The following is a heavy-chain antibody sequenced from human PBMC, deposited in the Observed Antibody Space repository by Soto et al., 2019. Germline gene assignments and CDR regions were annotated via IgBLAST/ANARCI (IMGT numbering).Heavy chain of an antibody. Sequence: SETVSLTCTVSWGSISSYYWSCIRQPPWKGLEWVGYIYYSGSTKYNPSLKSRVTMSVDTSKNQFSLKLSSVTAADTAVYYCARESWYYYDSSGYSRFDYWGQRTLVTVS. CDR3: ARESWYYYDSSGYSRFDY. CDR1: WGSISSYY. V-gene: IGHV4-59*01. J-gene: IGHJ4*02. CDR2: IYYSGST. D-gene: IGHD3-22*01.